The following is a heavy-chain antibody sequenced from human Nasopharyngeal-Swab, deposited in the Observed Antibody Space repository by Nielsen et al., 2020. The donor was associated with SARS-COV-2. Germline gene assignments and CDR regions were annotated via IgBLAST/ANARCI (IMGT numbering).Heavy chain of an antibody. CDR1: GGSFNGFY. CDR2: LNHNERT. V-gene: IGHV4-34*01. J-gene: IGHJ6*02. D-gene: IGHD5-24*01. CDR3: ARAGRVGDAYTGLDV. Sequence: GSLRLSCSVSGGSFNGFYWNWIRQAPGKGLAWIGELNHNERTNYNPSLKSRIAMLVDTSNNQVSLKVSSVSAGDTAVYYCARAGRVGDAYTGLDVWGQGTTVTVSS.